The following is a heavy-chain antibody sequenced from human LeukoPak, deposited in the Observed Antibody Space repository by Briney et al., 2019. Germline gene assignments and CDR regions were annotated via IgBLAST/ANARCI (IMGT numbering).Heavy chain of an antibody. D-gene: IGHD6-13*01. CDR2: IYTSGGT. J-gene: IGHJ5*02. CDR3: ARERIAAAGTLIWFDP. Sequence: SETLSLTCTVSGGSISSYYWSWIRQPAGKGLEWVGRIYTSGGTNYNPSLQSRVTLSVDTSKNQFSLKLSSVTAADTAVYYCARERIAAAGTLIWFDPWGQGTLVTVSS. CDR1: GGSISSYY. V-gene: IGHV4-4*07.